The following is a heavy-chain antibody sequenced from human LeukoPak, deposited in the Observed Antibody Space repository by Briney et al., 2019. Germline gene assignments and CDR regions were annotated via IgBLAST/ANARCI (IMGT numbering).Heavy chain of an antibody. V-gene: IGHV3-7*01. CDR3: ARDGYWLLLQDYFDY. CDR1: GFTFSEYW. Sequence: GGSLRLSCAASGFTFSEYWMSWVRQAPGKGLEWVANIKQDGSSKYYVDSVKGRFTISRDNAKNSLYLQMNSLRAEDTAVYYCARDGYWLLLQDYFDYWGQGALVTVSS. D-gene: IGHD3-22*01. CDR2: IKQDGSSK. J-gene: IGHJ4*02.